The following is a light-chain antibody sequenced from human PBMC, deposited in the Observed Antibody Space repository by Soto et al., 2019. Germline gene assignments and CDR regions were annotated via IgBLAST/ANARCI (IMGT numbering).Light chain of an antibody. J-gene: IGLJ2*01. CDR3: SSYTTSTTRLI. CDR1: SSDVGGYNH. CDR2: EVS. V-gene: IGLV2-14*01. Sequence: QSALTQPASVSGSPGQSITISCTGSSSDVGGYNHVSWYQQHPGKAPKLMIYEVSKRPSGVSNRFSGSKSGNTASLTISGLQAEDEADYYCSSYTTSTTRLIFGGGTQLTVL.